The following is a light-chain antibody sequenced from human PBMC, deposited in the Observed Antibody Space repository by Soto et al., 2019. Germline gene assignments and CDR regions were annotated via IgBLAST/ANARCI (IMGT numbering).Light chain of an antibody. CDR2: AVT. CDR3: SSYTITSTLVV. CDR1: SSDVGGYNY. Sequence: QSALTQPASVSGSPGQSITISCTGTSSDVGGYNYVSWYQHHPDKAPKLMIYAVTTRPSGISNRFSGSRSGNTASLTISGLQAEEEADYYCSSYTITSTLVVFGGGTKLTVL. V-gene: IGLV2-14*01. J-gene: IGLJ2*01.